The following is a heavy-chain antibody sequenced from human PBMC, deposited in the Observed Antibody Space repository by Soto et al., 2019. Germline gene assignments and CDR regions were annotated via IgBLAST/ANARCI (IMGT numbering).Heavy chain of an antibody. V-gene: IGHV3-21*01. J-gene: IGHJ4*02. D-gene: IGHD3-16*02. CDR2: ISTNSYYI. CDR1: GSTFRGYT. Sequence: EVQLVESGGGLVTPGGSLTLSCAASGSTFRGYTMSWVRQAPGKGLEWVSFISTNSYYIHYADSLRGRFTISRDNTKNSVFLQMNSLRAEDTAVYFCARVQGTDYIWGSYRPIDYWGQGTLVTVSS. CDR3: ARVQGTDYIWGSYRPIDY.